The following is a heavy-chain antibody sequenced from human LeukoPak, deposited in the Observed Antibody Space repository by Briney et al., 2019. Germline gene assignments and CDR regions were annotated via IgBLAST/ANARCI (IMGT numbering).Heavy chain of an antibody. J-gene: IGHJ3*02. V-gene: IGHV4-39*02. CDR2: IYYSGST. CDR1: GGSISSSSYY. CDR3: AREPTYNWNAYTDAFDI. D-gene: IGHD1-20*01. Sequence: SETLSLTCTVSGGSISSSSYYWDWIRQPPGKGLEWIGSIYYSGSTYYNPSLKSRVTISVDTSKNQFSLKLSSVTAADTAVYYCAREPTYNWNAYTDAFDIWGQGTMVTVSS.